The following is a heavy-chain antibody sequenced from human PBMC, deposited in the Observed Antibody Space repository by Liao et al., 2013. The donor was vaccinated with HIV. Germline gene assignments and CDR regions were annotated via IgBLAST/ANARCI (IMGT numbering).Heavy chain of an antibody. Sequence: QVQLQQWGAGLLKPSETLSLTCAVYGGSFSGYYWSWIRQPPGKGLEWIGEINHSGSTNYNPSLKSRVTISVDTSKNQFSLKLSSVTAADTAVYYCARPHRWRYYDSSGYSYWGQGTLVTVSS. V-gene: IGHV4-34*01. J-gene: IGHJ4*02. D-gene: IGHD3-22*01. CDR3: ARPHRWRYYDSSGYSY. CDR1: GGSFSGYY. CDR2: INHSGST.